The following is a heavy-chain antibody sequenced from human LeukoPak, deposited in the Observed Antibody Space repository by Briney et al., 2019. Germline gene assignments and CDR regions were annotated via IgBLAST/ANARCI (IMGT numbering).Heavy chain of an antibody. J-gene: IGHJ6*03. D-gene: IGHD3-22*01. Sequence: SETLSLTCTVSGGSISSCYWSWIRQPPGKGLEWIGEINHSGSTNYNPSLKSRVTISVDTSKNQFSLKLSSVTAADTAVYYCARLYYDSSGYRAPYYYYMDVWGKGTTVTVSS. CDR1: GGSISSCY. V-gene: IGHV4-34*01. CDR3: ARLYYDSSGYRAPYYYYMDV. CDR2: INHSGST.